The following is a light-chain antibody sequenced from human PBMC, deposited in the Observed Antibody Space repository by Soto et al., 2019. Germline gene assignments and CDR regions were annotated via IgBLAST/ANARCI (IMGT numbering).Light chain of an antibody. CDR3: SSYTSSSTSV. V-gene: IGLV2-14*01. CDR2: EVS. J-gene: IGLJ1*01. Sequence: QSVLTQPASVSGSPGQSITISCTGTSSDVGGYNYVSWYQHHPGKAPKLMIYEVSNRPSGVSYRFSGSKPGNTASLTISGLQAEDEADYYCSSYTSSSTSVFGTGTKLTVL. CDR1: SSDVGGYNY.